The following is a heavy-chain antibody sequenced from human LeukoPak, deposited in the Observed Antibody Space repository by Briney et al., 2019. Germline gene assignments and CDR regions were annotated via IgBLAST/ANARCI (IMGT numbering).Heavy chain of an antibody. J-gene: IGHJ6*02. Sequence: GGSLRLSCAASGXTFSSYGMHWVRQAPGKGLEWVAIIWFDGSSRYYADSVKGRFTISRDNSKNTLYLQMNSLRVEDTAVYYCARGEPSAVAGSNYYYGLDVWGQGTTVTVSS. CDR1: GXTFSSYG. CDR2: IWFDGSSR. D-gene: IGHD6-19*01. CDR3: ARGEPSAVAGSNYYYGLDV. V-gene: IGHV3-33*01.